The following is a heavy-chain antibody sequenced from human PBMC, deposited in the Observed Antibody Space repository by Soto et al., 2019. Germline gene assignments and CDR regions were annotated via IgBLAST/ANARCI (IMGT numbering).Heavy chain of an antibody. D-gene: IGHD3-10*01. Sequence: EVQLVESGGGLVQPGGSLRLSCAVSGFTFSTFWMHWVRQAPGEGLVWVSRINTDGSSTSYADSVKGRFTISRDNAKNTLYLQRNNLRVEDTSMYYCVKRGEDAFDLSYWGQGTLVTVSS. CDR1: GFTFSTFW. V-gene: IGHV3-74*01. J-gene: IGHJ4*02. CDR2: INTDGSST. CDR3: VKRGEDAFDLSY.